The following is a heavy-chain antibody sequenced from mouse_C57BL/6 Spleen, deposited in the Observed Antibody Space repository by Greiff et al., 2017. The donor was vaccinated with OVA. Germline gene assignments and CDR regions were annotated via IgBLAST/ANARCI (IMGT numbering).Heavy chain of an antibody. CDR2: INPNNGGT. Sequence: VQLQQSGPELVKPGASVKIPCKASGYTFTDYNMDWVKQSHGKSLEWIGDINPNNGGTIYNQKFKGKATLTVDKSSSTAYMELRSLTSEDTAVYYCARSLYYYGSSPYWYFDVWGTGTTVTVSS. CDR3: ARSLYYYGSSPYWYFDV. CDR1: GYTFTDYN. D-gene: IGHD1-1*01. V-gene: IGHV1-18*01. J-gene: IGHJ1*03.